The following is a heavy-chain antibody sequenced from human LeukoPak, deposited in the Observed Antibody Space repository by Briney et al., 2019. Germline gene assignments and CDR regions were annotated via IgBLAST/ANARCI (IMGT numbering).Heavy chain of an antibody. CDR1: GGSISSGGYS. D-gene: IGHD5-12*01. CDR2: IYHSGST. CDR3: ARGHSGYGHFDY. V-gene: IGHV4-30-2*01. J-gene: IGHJ4*02. Sequence: SETLSLTCAVSGGSISSGGYSWSWIRQPPGKGLEWIGYIYHSGSTYYNPSLKSRVTISVDRSKNQFSLKLSSVTAADTAVYYCARGHSGYGHFDYWGQGTLVTVSS.